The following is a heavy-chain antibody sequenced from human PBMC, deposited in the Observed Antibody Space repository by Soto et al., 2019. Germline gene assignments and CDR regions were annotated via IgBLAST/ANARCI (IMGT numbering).Heavy chain of an antibody. Sequence: GASVRVSCNASGYAFTQYYIHWARQAPGQGLEWMGIINPSGGNTNYAQKFQGRVTMTRDTSTSTVHMELSSLRSEDTAVYYCARDTSESGSGIFDYWGQGTLVTV. CDR2: INPSGGNT. V-gene: IGHV1-46*01. J-gene: IGHJ4*02. CDR1: GYAFTQYY. D-gene: IGHD3-10*01. CDR3: ARDTSESGSGIFDY.